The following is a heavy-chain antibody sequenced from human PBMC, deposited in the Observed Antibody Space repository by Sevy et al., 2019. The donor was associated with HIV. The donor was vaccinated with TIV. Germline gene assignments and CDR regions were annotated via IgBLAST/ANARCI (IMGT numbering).Heavy chain of an antibody. Sequence: SETLSLTCSVSGGSITSNNYYWGWIRQRPGKGLECIGSMYHSGNAYYNPSLKSRVTVSVDTSRSHFSLKVTSVAASDTAVYFCASQPGYRTTYYGFSLSRTFDSWDPGTLVTVSS. CDR2: MYHSGNA. CDR3: ASQPGYRTTYYGFSLSRTFDS. J-gene: IGHJ4*02. V-gene: IGHV4-39*01. D-gene: IGHD4-17*01. CDR1: GGSITSNNYY.